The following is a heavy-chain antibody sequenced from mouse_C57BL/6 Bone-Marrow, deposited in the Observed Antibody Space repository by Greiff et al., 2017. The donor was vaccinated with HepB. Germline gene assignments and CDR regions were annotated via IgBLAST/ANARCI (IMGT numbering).Heavy chain of an antibody. CDR2: SRNKANDYTT. CDR1: GFTFSDFY. Sequence: EVKLVESGGGLVQSGRSLRLSCATSGFTFSDFYMEWVRQAPGKGLGWIAASRNKANDYTTEYSASVKGRFIVSRDTSQSILYLQMNALRAEDTAIYYCARDVNYYGSSYWYFDVWGTGTTVTVSS. CDR3: ARDVNYYGSSYWYFDV. V-gene: IGHV7-1*01. J-gene: IGHJ1*03. D-gene: IGHD1-1*01.